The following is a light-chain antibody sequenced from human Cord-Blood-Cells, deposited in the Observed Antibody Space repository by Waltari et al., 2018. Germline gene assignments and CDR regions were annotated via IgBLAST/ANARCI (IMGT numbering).Light chain of an antibody. CDR1: QTVSSSY. Sequence: EIGFTQSPRTPSLSPADRANLSCSASQTVSSSYLAWYQQKPGQAPRLLIYGASSRDTGIPDRFSGSGSGTDFTLTISRLEPEDFAVYYCQQYGSSPITFGQGTRLEIK. CDR3: QQYGSSPIT. J-gene: IGKJ5*01. CDR2: GAS. V-gene: IGKV3-20*01.